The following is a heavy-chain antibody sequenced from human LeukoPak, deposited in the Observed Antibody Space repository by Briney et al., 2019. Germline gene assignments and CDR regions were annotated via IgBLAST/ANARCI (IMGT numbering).Heavy chain of an antibody. V-gene: IGHV3-30*03. Sequence: PGGSLRLSCAASGFTFSSYGMHWVRQAPGKGLEWVAVISYDGSNKYYADSEKGRFTISRDNAKNSLYLQMNSLRAEDTAIYYCTRVGYIDEGIDYWGQGTMVTVSS. CDR1: GFTFSSYG. D-gene: IGHD5-24*01. CDR3: TRVGYIDEGIDY. CDR2: ISYDGSNK. J-gene: IGHJ3*01.